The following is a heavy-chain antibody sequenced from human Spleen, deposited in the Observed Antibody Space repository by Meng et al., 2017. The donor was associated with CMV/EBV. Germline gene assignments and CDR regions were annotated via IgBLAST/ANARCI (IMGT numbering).Heavy chain of an antibody. D-gene: IGHD6-13*01. Sequence: QVQLVESGGGLVKPGGSLRLSCAASGFTFSSYAMHWVRQAPGKGLEWVAVISYDGSNKYYADSVKGRFTISRDNSKNTLFLQMNSLRAEDTAVYYCATRNSNSWWFDYWGQGSLVTVSS. J-gene: IGHJ4*02. V-gene: IGHV3-30-3*01. CDR3: ATRNSNSWWFDY. CDR2: ISYDGSNK. CDR1: GFTFSSYA.